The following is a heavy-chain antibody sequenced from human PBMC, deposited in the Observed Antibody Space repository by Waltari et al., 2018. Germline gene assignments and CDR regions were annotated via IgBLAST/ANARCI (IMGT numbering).Heavy chain of an antibody. CDR1: GFHFSESC. Sequence: VQVVESGGVLVQPGGSLRLSCEASGFHFSESCVIVVRQAPGKGLEWVAKINPDGSAKTYVDSVKGRFTISRDNAKNSLYLPMNSLRAEDTAVYYCVRDLRWAFDIWGQGTMVTVSA. D-gene: IGHD2-15*01. CDR3: VRDLRWAFDI. V-gene: IGHV3-7*01. CDR2: INPDGSAK. J-gene: IGHJ3*02.